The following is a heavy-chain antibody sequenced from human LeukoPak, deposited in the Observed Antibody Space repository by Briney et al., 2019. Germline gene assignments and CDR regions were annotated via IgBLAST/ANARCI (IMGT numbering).Heavy chain of an antibody. Sequence: SVKVSCKASGGTFSSYTISWVRQAPGQGLEWMGRIIPILGIANYAQKFQGRVTITADKSTSAAYMELSSLRSEDTAVYYCAREEAAAGYYYYGMDVWGQATTVTVSS. CDR1: GGTFSSYT. V-gene: IGHV1-69*04. J-gene: IGHJ6*02. CDR2: IIPILGIA. CDR3: AREEAAAGYYYYGMDV. D-gene: IGHD6-13*01.